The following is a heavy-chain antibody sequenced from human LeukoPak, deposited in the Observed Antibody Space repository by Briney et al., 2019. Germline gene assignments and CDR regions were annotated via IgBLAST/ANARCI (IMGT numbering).Heavy chain of an antibody. Sequence: PGGSLSRSCAASGFTFSSYGMHWVRQAPGKGLEWVAFIRYDGSNKYYADSVKGRFTISRDNSKNTLYLQMNSLRAEDTAVYYCAKVRRYSSGWYGDYWGQGTLVTVSS. J-gene: IGHJ4*02. D-gene: IGHD6-19*01. CDR3: AKVRRYSSGWYGDY. CDR2: IRYDGSNK. CDR1: GFTFSSYG. V-gene: IGHV3-30*02.